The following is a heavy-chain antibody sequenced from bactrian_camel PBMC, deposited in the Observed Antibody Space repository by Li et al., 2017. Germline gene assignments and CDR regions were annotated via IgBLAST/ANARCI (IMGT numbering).Heavy chain of an antibody. CDR1: GFTISDVY. D-gene: IGHD1*01. J-gene: IGHJ4*01. CDR3: AARGSNVVGISATFYGMEH. V-gene: IGHV3-2*01. Sequence: VQLVESGGGLVSPGGSLRLSCDVSGFTISDVYMRWVRQAPGKGLEWISSIRGDSGGVAYADSVKDRFTISRDNAKKTLSLQMNSLKPEDTAMYCCAARGSNVVGISATFYGMEHWDQGTQVTVS. CDR2: IRGDSGGV.